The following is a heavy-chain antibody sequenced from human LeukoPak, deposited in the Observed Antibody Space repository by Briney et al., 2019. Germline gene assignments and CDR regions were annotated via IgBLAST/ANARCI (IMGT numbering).Heavy chain of an antibody. Sequence: SETLSLTCTVSGGSISSSSYYWGWLRQPPGTGLEWIGDVYYSGRTYSSPSLKSRVAISVDTSWNQFSLNLNSVTAADTAVYYCARRRYYDSTGYLDWGQGTLVTVSS. D-gene: IGHD3-22*01. J-gene: IGHJ1*01. CDR3: ARRRYYDSTGYLD. CDR2: VYYSGRT. CDR1: GGSISSSSYY. V-gene: IGHV4-39*01.